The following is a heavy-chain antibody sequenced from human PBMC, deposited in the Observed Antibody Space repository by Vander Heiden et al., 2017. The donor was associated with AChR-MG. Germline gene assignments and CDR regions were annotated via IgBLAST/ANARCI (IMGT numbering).Heavy chain of an antibody. J-gene: IGHJ6*02. CDR3: ARVNSGSDYYYYYYGMDV. CDR2: MNPNSGNT. Sequence: QVQLVQSGAEVKKPGASVKVSCMASGYSFTSYDINWVRQATGQGLELMGWMNPNSGNTGYAQKFQGRVTMTRNTSISTAYMELSSLRSEDTAVYYCARVNSGSDYYYYYYGMDVWGQGTTVTVSS. V-gene: IGHV1-8*01. D-gene: IGHD1-26*01. CDR1: GYSFTSYD.